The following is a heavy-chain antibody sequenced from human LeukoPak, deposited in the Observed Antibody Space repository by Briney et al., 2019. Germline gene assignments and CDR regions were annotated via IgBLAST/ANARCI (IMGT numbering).Heavy chain of an antibody. CDR1: GFTFSSYW. J-gene: IGHJ4*02. D-gene: IGHD6-19*01. V-gene: IGHV3-21*01. CDR2: ISSSSSYI. CDR3: ARATRIAVAGTGVVY. Sequence: GGSLRLSCAASGFTFSSYWMSWVRQAPGKGLEWVSSISSSSSYIYYADSVKGRFTISRDNAKNSLYLQMNSLRAEDTAVYYCARATRIAVAGTGVVYWGQGTLVTVSS.